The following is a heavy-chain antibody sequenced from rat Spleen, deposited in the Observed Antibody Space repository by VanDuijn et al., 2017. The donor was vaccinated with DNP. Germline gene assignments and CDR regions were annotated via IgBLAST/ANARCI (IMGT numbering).Heavy chain of an antibody. D-gene: IGHD1-4*01. V-gene: IGHV5-7*01. CDR1: GFIFSNYW. J-gene: IGHJ2*01. CDR3: ARHAYPGHSYFDY. Sequence: EEQLVESGGGPVQPGRSLKLSCIVSGFIFSNYWMTWIRQAPKKGLEWVATLGYAGTNTYYRDSGKGRFTISKDHARNTLFLQVDSLRSEDTATYYCARHAYPGHSYFDYWGQGVMVTVSS. CDR2: LGYAGTNT.